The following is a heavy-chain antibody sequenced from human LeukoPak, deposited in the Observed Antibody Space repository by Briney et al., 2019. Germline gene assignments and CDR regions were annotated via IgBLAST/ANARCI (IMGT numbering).Heavy chain of an antibody. CDR3: AKPYYDILTGFDY. J-gene: IGHJ4*02. CDR2: INWNGGST. Sequence: GGSLRLSCAASGFTFDDYGMSWVRQAPGKGLEWVSGINWNGGSTGYADSVKGRFTISRDNAKNSLYLQMNSLRAEDTAVYYCAKPYYDILTGFDYWGQGTLVTVSS. CDR1: GFTFDDYG. V-gene: IGHV3-20*04. D-gene: IGHD3-9*01.